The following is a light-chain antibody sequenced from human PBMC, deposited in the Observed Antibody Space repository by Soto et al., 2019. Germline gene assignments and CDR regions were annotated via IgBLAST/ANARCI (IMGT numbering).Light chain of an antibody. CDR2: TVS. J-gene: IGLJ1*01. CDR1: SSDVGANIF. V-gene: IGLV2-14*01. CDR3: SSFKTESTYV. Sequence: QSALAQPASVSGSPGQSITISCTGTSSDVGANIFVSWYQQHPGKVPKLMIYTVSSRPSGVSQRFSGSKSGNTASLTISGLQAEEEADYYCSSFKTESTYVFGTGTKVTV.